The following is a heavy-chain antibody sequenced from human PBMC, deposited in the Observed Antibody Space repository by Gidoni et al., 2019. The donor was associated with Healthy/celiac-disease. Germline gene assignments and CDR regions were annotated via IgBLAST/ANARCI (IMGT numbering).Heavy chain of an antibody. V-gene: IGHV3-7*01. Sequence: EVQLVESGGGLVQHGGSLRLSCEASGFTFSSYWIRWFRQAPGKGLEWVANIKQDGSEKYYVDSVKGRFTISRDNAKNSLYLQMNSLRAEDTAVYYCARISSIWYYSYWGQGTLVTVSS. J-gene: IGHJ4*02. D-gene: IGHD6-13*01. CDR1: GFTFSSYW. CDR3: ARISSIWYYSY. CDR2: IKQDGSEK.